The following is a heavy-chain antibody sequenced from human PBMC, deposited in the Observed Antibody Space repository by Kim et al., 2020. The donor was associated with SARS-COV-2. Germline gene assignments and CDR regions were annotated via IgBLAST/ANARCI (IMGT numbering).Heavy chain of an antibody. J-gene: IGHJ4*02. Sequence: GGSLRLSCAASGFTFSSYGMSWVRQAPGKGLEWVANIKQDGSEKYYVDSVKGRFTISRDNAKNSLYLQMNSLRAEDTAVYYCARAGNDYCGQGTLVTVS. CDR2: IKQDGSEK. CDR3: ARAGNDY. CDR1: GFTFSSYG. V-gene: IGHV3-7*04.